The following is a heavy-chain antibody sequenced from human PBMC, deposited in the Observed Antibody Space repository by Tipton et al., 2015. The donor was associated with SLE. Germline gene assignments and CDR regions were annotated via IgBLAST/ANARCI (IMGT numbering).Heavy chain of an antibody. V-gene: IGHV3-48*03. CDR2: ISRRGDYN. Sequence: SLRLSCVASGFKFSDFEMHWVRQTPGKGLEWVSFISRRGDYNNYADSVRGRFTISRDNTKSSLYLQMSSLRHDDTAVYYCAREPRDTGPFDNWGQGAMVTVSS. J-gene: IGHJ3*02. CDR3: AREPRDTGPFDN. CDR1: GFKFSDFE.